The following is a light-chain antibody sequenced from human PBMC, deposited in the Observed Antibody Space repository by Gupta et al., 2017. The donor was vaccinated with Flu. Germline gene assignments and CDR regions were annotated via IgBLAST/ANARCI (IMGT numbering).Light chain of an antibody. CDR1: QSISNY. CDR2: DAS. V-gene: IGKV3-11*01. Sequence: PSSLSASAGERATITCKASQSISNYLDWYQQKPGQAPRLLIYDASNLDTGVPARFSGSGSGTDFTLTISSLEPEDFAVYYCQQYGNCPYTFGRGTKVEIK. J-gene: IGKJ4*01. CDR3: QQYGNCPYT.